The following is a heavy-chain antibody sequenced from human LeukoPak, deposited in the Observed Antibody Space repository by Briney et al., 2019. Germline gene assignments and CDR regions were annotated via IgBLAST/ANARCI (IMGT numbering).Heavy chain of an antibody. CDR2: IIPIFGTA. CDR3: ARNDYGDYIFPY. Sequence: SVKVSCKASGGTFSSYAISWVRQAPGQGLEWMGGIIPIFGTANYAQKFQGRVTITAEESTSTAYMELSSLRSEDTAVYYCARNDYGDYIFPYGGQGTLPTVSS. J-gene: IGHJ4*02. V-gene: IGHV1-69*13. CDR1: GGTFSSYA. D-gene: IGHD4-17*01.